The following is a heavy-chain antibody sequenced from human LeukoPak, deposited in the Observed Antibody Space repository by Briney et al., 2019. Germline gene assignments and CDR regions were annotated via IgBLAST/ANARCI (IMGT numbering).Heavy chain of an antibody. CDR3: ARGPMVRGAYGMDV. CDR1: GFTFSSSW. D-gene: IGHD3-10*01. Sequence: PGGSLRLSCAASGFTFSSSWMLWVRQAPGKGLLWVSRINTDGSSTSYADSVKGRFTISRDNAENTLYLQMNSLRAENTDVYYCARGPMVRGAYGMDVWGQGTTVTVSS. V-gene: IGHV3-74*01. CDR2: INTDGSST. J-gene: IGHJ6*02.